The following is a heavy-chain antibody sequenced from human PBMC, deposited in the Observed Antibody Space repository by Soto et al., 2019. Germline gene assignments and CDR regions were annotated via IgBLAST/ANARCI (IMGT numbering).Heavy chain of an antibody. CDR1: GFTFSSYA. V-gene: IGHV3-23*01. J-gene: IGHJ4*02. CDR2: ISHSGGTA. CDR3: AKGRGQNWNFDY. Sequence: EVQLLESGGCSVQPGGSLRLSCASSGFTFSSYAMHCVRRPPGKGLEWVSSISHSGGTAYYADSVKGRFSISRDSLVNTLYLQMNSLRAEDTAVYYCAKGRGQNWNFDYWGQGTLVTVSP. D-gene: IGHD1-1*01.